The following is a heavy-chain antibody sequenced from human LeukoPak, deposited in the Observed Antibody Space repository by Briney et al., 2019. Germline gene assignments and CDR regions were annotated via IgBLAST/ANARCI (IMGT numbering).Heavy chain of an antibody. J-gene: IGHJ6*04. CDR3: AGLSVAGTDYYYYYGMDV. CDR2: IYSGGST. CDR1: GFAVSSNY. D-gene: IGHD6-19*01. Sequence: EGSLRLSCAASGFAVSSNYMSWVRQAPGKGLEWVSVIYSGGSTYYADSVKGRFTISRDNSKNTLYLQMNSLRAEDTAVYYCAGLSVAGTDYYYYYGMDVWGKGTTVTVSS. V-gene: IGHV3-53*01.